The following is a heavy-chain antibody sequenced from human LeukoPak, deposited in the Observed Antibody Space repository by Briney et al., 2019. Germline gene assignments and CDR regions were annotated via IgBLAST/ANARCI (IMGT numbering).Heavy chain of an antibody. D-gene: IGHD2-21*01. CDR2: IIPFSTTE. Sequence: ASVKVSCKASGGAFSDCAYNWVRQAPGQGLEWMGGIIPFSTTEDYAQKFQGRLTITADEVMSTVYMELSSLTYDDTAVYYCAKGSPGHLCIGPDCYRRTVFGPWGQGTLVTVSS. J-gene: IGHJ5*02. V-gene: IGHV1-69*13. CDR3: AKGSPGHLCIGPDCYRRTVFGP. CDR1: GGAFSDCA.